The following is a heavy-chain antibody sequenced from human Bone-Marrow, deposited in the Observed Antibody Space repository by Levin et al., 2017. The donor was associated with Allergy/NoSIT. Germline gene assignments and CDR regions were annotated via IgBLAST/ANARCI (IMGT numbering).Heavy chain of an antibody. V-gene: IGHV3-9*01. Sequence: HAGGSLRLSCAASGFTFGDYAMHWVRQVPGKGLEWVSSISWDSGKIAYADSVKGRFTISRDNAKKSLYLQMDSLRAEDTALYYCAKDQRGNIVVVVAAPGFDSWGPGTLVTVSS. CDR3: AKDQRGNIVVVVAAPGFDS. CDR1: GFTFGDYA. D-gene: IGHD2-15*01. J-gene: IGHJ4*02. CDR2: ISWDSGKI.